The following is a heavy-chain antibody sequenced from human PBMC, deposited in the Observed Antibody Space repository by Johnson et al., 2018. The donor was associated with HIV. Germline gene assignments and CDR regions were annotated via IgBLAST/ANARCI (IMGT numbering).Heavy chain of an antibody. D-gene: IGHD6-19*01. J-gene: IGHJ3*02. V-gene: IGHV3-30*02. CDR3: AKGGSAVAVAFDI. Sequence: QVQLVESGGGVVQPGGSLRLSCAASGFTFSSYGMHWVRQAPGKGLEWVAFIRYDGSNKYYADSVKGRFTISRDNSKNTLYLQMNSLRAEDTAVYYCAKGGSAVAVAFDIWGQGTIVTVSS. CDR1: GFTFSSYG. CDR2: IRYDGSNK.